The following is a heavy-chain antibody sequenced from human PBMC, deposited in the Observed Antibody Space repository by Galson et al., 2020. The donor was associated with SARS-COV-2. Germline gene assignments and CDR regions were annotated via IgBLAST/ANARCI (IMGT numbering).Heavy chain of an antibody. D-gene: IGHD3-10*01. CDR1: GGSFIGYY. CDR3: ARGFRMVRGVIITRVSNWFAP. Sequence: SETLSPTFAVYGGSFIGYYWSWIRQPPGKGLEGIGEINHSGSTNYNPSPKSRVTISVDTSTNQFSLKLSSVTAADTAVYYCARGFRMVRGVIITRVSNWFAPWGQGTLVTVSS. J-gene: IGHJ5*02. CDR2: INHSGST. V-gene: IGHV4-34*01.